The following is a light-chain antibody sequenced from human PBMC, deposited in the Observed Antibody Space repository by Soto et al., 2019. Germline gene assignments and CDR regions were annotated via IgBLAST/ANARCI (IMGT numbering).Light chain of an antibody. CDR1: QDISGY. V-gene: IGKV1-9*01. CDR3: QHLART. CDR2: AAS. J-gene: IGKJ2*01. Sequence: PLTQSPSSLSASIGDRVTITCRASQDISGYLAWYQQQPGKAPKLLIYAASTLHSGVPTRFSGSGSGTDFIPTFGRLQPEDFATYYCQHLARTFGQGTKLAMK.